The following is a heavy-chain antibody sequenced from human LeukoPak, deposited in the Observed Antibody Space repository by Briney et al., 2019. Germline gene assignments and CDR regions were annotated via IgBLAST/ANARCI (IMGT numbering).Heavy chain of an antibody. Sequence: GSLRLSCAASGFTFSSYAMSWVRQAPGKGLEWVSAISGSGGSTYYADSVKGQFTISRDNSKNTLYLQMNSLRAEDTAVYYCAKTDYVWGSYRIDYWGQGTLVTVSS. D-gene: IGHD3-16*02. CDR3: AKTDYVWGSYRIDY. CDR1: GFTFSSYA. J-gene: IGHJ4*02. CDR2: ISGSGGST. V-gene: IGHV3-23*01.